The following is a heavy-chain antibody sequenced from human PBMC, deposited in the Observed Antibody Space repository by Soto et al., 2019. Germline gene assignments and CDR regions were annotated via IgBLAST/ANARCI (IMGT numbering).Heavy chain of an antibody. J-gene: IGHJ6*02. Sequence: QVELVQSGAEVKKPGSSVKVSCKASGGNCITVAISWVRQAPGQGLEWMGEIIPISSTTKSAHKFQDRVTISADGSSSTVHMELRSLKSEDTAIYFCAKKLGIAPFGSYGLDVWGQGTTVTVSS. CDR2: IIPISSTT. CDR3: AKKLGIAPFGSYGLDV. CDR1: GGNCITVA. D-gene: IGHD7-27*01. V-gene: IGHV1-69*01.